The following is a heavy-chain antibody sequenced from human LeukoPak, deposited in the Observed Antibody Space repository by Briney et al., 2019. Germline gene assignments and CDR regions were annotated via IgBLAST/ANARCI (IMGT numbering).Heavy chain of an antibody. Sequence: SETLSLTCTVSGGSISSYYWSWIRQAPGKGLEWIGYIKYRGRTNYNPSLKSRLTISVDTSKNQFSLKLSSVTAADTAVYYCAASGYSAYRGDYWGQGTLVTVSA. V-gene: IGHV4-59*01. D-gene: IGHD5-12*01. CDR1: GGSISSYY. CDR2: IKYRGRT. J-gene: IGHJ4*02. CDR3: AASGYSAYRGDY.